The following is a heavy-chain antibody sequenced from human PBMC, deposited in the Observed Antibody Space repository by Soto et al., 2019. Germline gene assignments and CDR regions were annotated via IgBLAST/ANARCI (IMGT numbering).Heavy chain of an antibody. CDR1: GFTFSSYS. D-gene: IGHD6-13*01. J-gene: IGHJ6*03. Sequence: EVQLVESGGGLVQPGGSLRLSCAASGFTFSSYSMNWVRQAPGKGLEWVSSISSSSSYIYYADSVKGRFTISRDNAKNSLYLQMNSLRAEDTAVYYCARAGRIAAADYYYYYYMDVWGKGTTVTVSS. CDR2: ISSSSSYI. V-gene: IGHV3-21*01. CDR3: ARAGRIAAADYYYYYYMDV.